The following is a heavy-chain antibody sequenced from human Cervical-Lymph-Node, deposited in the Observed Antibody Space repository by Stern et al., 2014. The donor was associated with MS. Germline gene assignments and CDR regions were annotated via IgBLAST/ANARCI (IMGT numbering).Heavy chain of an antibody. CDR3: RGTYYFDTSDYFDY. J-gene: IGHJ4*02. CDR2: ISHDGSSQ. D-gene: IGHD3-22*01. CDR1: GFPFSNYG. V-gene: IGHV3-30*03. Sequence: QVQLVESGGGVVQPGGSLRLSCAASGFPFSNYGMHWVRQAPGKGLEWLAVISHDGSSQYYAGSVRGRFTISRDNSKNTLSLQMNSLRAEDTAVYYCRGTYYFDTSDYFDYWGQGTLGTVSS.